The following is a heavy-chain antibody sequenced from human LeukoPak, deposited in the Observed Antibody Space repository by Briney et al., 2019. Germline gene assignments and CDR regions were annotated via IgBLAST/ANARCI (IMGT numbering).Heavy chain of an antibody. J-gene: IGHJ4*02. Sequence: SETLSLTCAVSGGSIGSGGYTWSWIRQPPGKSLEWIGYFYHSGSTHYNPSLKSRVTISVDRSENRISLKLRSVGAADTAVYYCARETTGWYRALDSWGQGTLVTVSS. D-gene: IGHD6-19*01. CDR2: FYHSGST. V-gene: IGHV4-30-2*01. CDR3: ARETTGWYRALDS. CDR1: GGSIGSGGYT.